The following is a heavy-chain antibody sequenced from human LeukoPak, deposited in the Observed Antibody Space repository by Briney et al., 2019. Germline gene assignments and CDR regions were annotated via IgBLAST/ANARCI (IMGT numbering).Heavy chain of an antibody. CDR3: ARDYCRGDGRHHALGY. D-gene: IGHD2-21*01. Sequence: ASVKVSCKASGYTFSDYGINWVRQAPGQGLEWMGWISVYDGKTNYLQRLQGRVTMTTDTSTSTSYMELRSLKSDDAAVYYCARDYCRGDGRHHALGYWGQGTLVTVSS. J-gene: IGHJ4*02. CDR2: ISVYDGKT. V-gene: IGHV1-18*01. CDR1: GYTFSDYG.